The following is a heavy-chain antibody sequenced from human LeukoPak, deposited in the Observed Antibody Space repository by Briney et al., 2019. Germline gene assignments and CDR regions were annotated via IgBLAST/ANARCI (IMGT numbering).Heavy chain of an antibody. CDR3: ATATVTDYYYYYMDV. J-gene: IGHJ6*03. V-gene: IGHV1-69*05. D-gene: IGHD4-17*01. CDR1: GGTFSSYA. Sequence: ASVKVSCKASGGTFSSYAISWVGQAPGQGREWMGGIIPIFGTANYAQKFPGRVTITTDESTSTAYMELSSLRSEDTAVYYCATATVTDYYYYYMDVWGKGTTVTVSS. CDR2: IIPIFGTA.